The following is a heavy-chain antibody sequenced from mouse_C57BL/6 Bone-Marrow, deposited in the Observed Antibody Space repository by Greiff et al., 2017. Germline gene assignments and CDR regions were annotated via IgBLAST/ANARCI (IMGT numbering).Heavy chain of an antibody. D-gene: IGHD3-2*02. V-gene: IGHV1-66*01. CDR3: ARGGEQLSLY. CDR2: IYPGSGNT. CDR1: GYSFTSYY. Sequence: VKLVESGPELVKPGASVKISCKASGYSFTSYYIHWVKQRPGQGLEWIGWIYPGSGNTKYNEKFKGKATLTADTSSSTAYMQLSSLTSEDSAVYYCARGGEQLSLYWGQGTTLTVSS. J-gene: IGHJ2*01.